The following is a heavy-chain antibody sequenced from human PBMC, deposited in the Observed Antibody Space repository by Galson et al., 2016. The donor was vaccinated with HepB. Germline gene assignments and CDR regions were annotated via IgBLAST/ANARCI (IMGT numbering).Heavy chain of an antibody. Sequence: SETLSLTCTVSGGSISSSSHYWGWIRQPPGKGLEWIGSIYYSGSTYYNPSLKSRVTISVDTSKNQNSLKLSSVTAADTAVYYCARRSPLSRWFGEYDHWGQGTLVTVSS. J-gene: IGHJ4*02. CDR2: IYYSGST. CDR1: GGSISSSSHY. V-gene: IGHV4-39*07. D-gene: IGHD3-10*01. CDR3: ARRSPLSRWFGEYDH.